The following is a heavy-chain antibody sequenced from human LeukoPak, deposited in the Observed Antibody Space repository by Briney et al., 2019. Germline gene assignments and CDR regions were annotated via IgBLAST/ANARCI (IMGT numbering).Heavy chain of an antibody. CDR2: ISSSSSYI. J-gene: IGHJ4*02. Sequence: GGSLRLSCAASGFTFSSYSMNWVRQAPGKGLEWVSSISSSSSYIYYADSVKGRFTISRDNSKNTMYLQMNSLRGEDTAVYYCALGELSSPFDYWGQGTLVTVSS. CDR1: GFTFSSYS. V-gene: IGHV3-21*01. CDR3: ALGELSSPFDY. D-gene: IGHD3-16*02.